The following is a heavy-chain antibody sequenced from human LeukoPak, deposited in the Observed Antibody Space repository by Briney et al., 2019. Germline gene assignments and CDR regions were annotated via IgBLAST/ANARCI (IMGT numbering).Heavy chain of an antibody. J-gene: IGHJ5*02. CDR1: GYTFTGYY. CDR2: INPNSGGT. Sequence: ASVKVSCKASGYTFTGYYMHWVRQAPGQGLEWMGRINPNSGGTNYAQKSQGRVTMTRDTSISTAYMELSRLRSDDTAVYYCARVPDSYSSSSCWFDPWGQGTLVTVSS. D-gene: IGHD6-13*01. V-gene: IGHV1-2*06. CDR3: ARVPDSYSSSSCWFDP.